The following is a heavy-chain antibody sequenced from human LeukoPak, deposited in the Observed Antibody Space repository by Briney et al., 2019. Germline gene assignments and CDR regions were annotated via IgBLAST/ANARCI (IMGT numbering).Heavy chain of an antibody. CDR2: ISSSGNT. CDR3: VKGRISEDGLDF. CDR1: GFSFSSYA. V-gene: IGHV3-23*01. Sequence: GGSLRLSCAASGFSFSSYARYWVRQAPGKGLDWVSSISSSGNTYYADSVKGRFTISRDNSKNMLYLQMNSLRAEDTAVYYCVKGRISEDGLDFWGQGTLVTVSS. D-gene: IGHD6-13*01. J-gene: IGHJ4*02.